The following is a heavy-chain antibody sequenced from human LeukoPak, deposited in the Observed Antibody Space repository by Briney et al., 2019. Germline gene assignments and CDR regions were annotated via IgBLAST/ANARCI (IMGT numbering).Heavy chain of an antibody. J-gene: IGHJ6*03. V-gene: IGHV1-69*05. CDR3: ASHSSSSDLSYYYYMDV. CDR1: GGTFSSYA. Sequence: SMKVSCKASGGTFSSYAISRVRQAPGQGLEWMGGIIPIFGTANYAQKFQGRVTITTDESTSTAYMELSSLRSEDTAVYYCASHSSSSDLSYYYYMDVWGKGTTVTVSS. CDR2: IIPIFGTA. D-gene: IGHD6-6*01.